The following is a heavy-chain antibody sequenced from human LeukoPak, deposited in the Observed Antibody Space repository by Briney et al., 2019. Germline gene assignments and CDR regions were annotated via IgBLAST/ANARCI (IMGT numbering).Heavy chain of an antibody. J-gene: IGHJ4*02. CDR1: GGTFASSG. Sequence: SVKVSCKASGGTFASSGIVWVRLAPGQGLVWMGGTIPIYGTTFIAQKFQGRVTLTTDESTSTAYMEVNSLRSEDTAVYYCARTLLDSGAGSFFDWWGQGTLVTVSS. D-gene: IGHD3-10*01. CDR3: ARTLLDSGAGSFFDW. V-gene: IGHV1-69*05. CDR2: TIPIYGTT.